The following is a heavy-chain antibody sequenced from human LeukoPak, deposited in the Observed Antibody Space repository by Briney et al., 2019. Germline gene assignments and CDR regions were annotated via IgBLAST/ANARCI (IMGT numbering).Heavy chain of an antibody. CDR1: GFTFSSYW. Sequence: PGGSLRLSCEASGFTFSSYWMSWVRQAPGKGLEWLTVISTDGNDKHYADSVKGRFTVSRDNSKNTLFLQMNNLRTEDTAVYYCAKDKSVSADYYFDYWGQGTLVTVSS. CDR3: AKDKSVSADYYFDY. CDR2: ISTDGNDK. J-gene: IGHJ4*02. D-gene: IGHD5/OR15-5a*01. V-gene: IGHV3-30*18.